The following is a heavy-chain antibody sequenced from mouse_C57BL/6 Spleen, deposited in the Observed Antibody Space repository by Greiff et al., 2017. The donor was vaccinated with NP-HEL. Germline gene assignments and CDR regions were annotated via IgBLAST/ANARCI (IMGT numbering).Heavy chain of an antibody. V-gene: IGHV1-64*01. D-gene: IGHD1-1*01. Sequence: VKLQQPGAELVKPGASVKLSCKASGYTFTSYWMHWVKQRPGQGLEWIGMIHPNSGSTNYNEKFKSKATLTVDKSSSTAYMQLSSLTYEDSAVYFCSRYYYFYYFDFWGQGTTLTVSS. CDR2: IHPNSGST. CDR3: SRYYYFYYFDF. J-gene: IGHJ2*01. CDR1: GYTFTSYW.